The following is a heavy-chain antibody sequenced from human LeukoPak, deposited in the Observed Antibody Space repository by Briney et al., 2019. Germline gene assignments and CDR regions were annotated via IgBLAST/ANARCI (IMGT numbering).Heavy chain of an antibody. D-gene: IGHD6-19*01. CDR2: TYYRSKWYN. CDR1: GDSVSSNTAT. V-gene: IGHV6-1*01. Sequence: SQTLSLTCVISGDSVSSNTATWNWIRQSPSRGLEWLGRTYYRSKWYNDYAVSVKSRITINPDTSKNQFSLQLNSVTPEDTAVYYCARGLVAGTLDPDYWGQGTLVTVSS. CDR3: ARGLVAGTLDPDY. J-gene: IGHJ4*02.